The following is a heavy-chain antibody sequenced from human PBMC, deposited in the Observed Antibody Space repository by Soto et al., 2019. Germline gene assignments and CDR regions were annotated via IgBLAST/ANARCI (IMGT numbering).Heavy chain of an antibody. CDR1: GFTFSSYA. CDR3: AKRGIVVVITGDYYFDY. J-gene: IGHJ4*02. CDR2: ISGSGGST. V-gene: IGHV3-23*01. Sequence: GSLRLSCAAPGFTFSSYAMSWVRQAPGKGLEWVSAISGSGGSTYYEDSVKGRFTISRDNSKNTLYLQMNSLRAEDTAVYYCAKRGIVVVITGDYYFDYWGQGTLVTVSS. D-gene: IGHD3-22*01.